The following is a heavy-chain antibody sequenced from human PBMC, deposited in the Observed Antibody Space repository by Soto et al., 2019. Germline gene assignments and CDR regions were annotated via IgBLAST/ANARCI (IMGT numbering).Heavy chain of an antibody. CDR3: AADLSSRIDYGGDY. CDR2: IVVGSGNT. V-gene: IGHV1-58*01. J-gene: IGHJ4*02. CDR1: GFTFTSSA. D-gene: IGHD4-17*01. Sequence: GASVKVSCKASGFTFTSSAVQWVRQARGQRLEWIGWIVVGSGNTNYAQKFQERVTITRDMSTSTAYMELSSLRSEDTAVYYCAADLSSRIDYGGDYWGQGTLVTVSS.